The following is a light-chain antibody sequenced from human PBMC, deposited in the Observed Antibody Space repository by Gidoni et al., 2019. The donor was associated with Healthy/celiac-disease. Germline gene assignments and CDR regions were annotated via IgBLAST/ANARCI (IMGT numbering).Light chain of an antibody. CDR2: DVS. Sequence: QSALPQPASVPGSPGQPITISCTGTSSDVGGYNYVSWYQQHPGKAPKLMIYDVSNRPSGVSNRFSGSKSGNTASLTISGLQAEDEADYYCSSYTSSSTLVFGGGTKLTVL. V-gene: IGLV2-14*03. J-gene: IGLJ2*01. CDR1: SSDVGGYNY. CDR3: SSYTSSSTLV.